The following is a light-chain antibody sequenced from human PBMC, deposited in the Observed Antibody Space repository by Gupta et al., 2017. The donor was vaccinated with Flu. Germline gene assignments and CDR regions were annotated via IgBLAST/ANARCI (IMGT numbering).Light chain of an antibody. CDR1: SAKIASNY. Sequence: FMLIQAHSVSQSPAKAVTITWTRSSAKIASNYVHWYQQRPGRAPNIMIYDNNQRFSGVPDRFSGSTDSTSNSAALTVAGSKNEDEDDCDGQADDTSSQVFGGGTKLTVL. CDR3: QADDTSSQV. V-gene: IGLV6-57*03. J-gene: IGLJ3*02. CDR2: DNN.